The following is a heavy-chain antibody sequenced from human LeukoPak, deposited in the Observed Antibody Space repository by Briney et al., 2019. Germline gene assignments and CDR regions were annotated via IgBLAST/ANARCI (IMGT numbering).Heavy chain of an antibody. Sequence: GGSLRLSCAASGFTFSSYGMHWVRQAPGKWLEWVAVIWYDGSNKYYADSVKGRFTISRDNSKNTLYLQMNSLRAEDTAVYYCANTDYYSNYGYWGQGTLVTVSS. V-gene: IGHV3-33*06. CDR2: IWYDGSNK. CDR3: ANTDYYSNYGY. CDR1: GFTFSSYG. J-gene: IGHJ4*02. D-gene: IGHD4-11*01.